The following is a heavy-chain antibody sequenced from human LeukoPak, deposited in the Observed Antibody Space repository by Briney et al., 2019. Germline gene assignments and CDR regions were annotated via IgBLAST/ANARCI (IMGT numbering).Heavy chain of an antibody. CDR2: IYTSGST. J-gene: IGHJ5*02. Sequence: SETLSLTCTVSGGSISSGSYYWSWIRQPAGKGLEWIGRIYTSGSTNYNPSLKSRVTISVDTSKNQFSLKLSSVTAADTAVYYCARSSLSKGSGYYPNWFDPWGQGTLVTVPS. CDR3: ARSSLSKGSGYYPNWFDP. D-gene: IGHD3-3*01. V-gene: IGHV4-61*02. CDR1: GGSISSGSYY.